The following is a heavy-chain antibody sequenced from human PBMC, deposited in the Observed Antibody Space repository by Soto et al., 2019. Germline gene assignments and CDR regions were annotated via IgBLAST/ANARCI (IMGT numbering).Heavy chain of an antibody. CDR1: GYTFTSHY. CDR2: INPTGGGA. V-gene: IGHV1-46*03. D-gene: IGHD5-12*01. J-gene: IGHJ4*02. Sequence: QVQLVQSGAEVKKPGASVKISCKASGYTFTSHYMHWVRQAPGQGLEWVGMINPTGGGASYEQKFQARVTMTRDTSTSTVYMELSSLRSEDTAVYFCARGSAYDREPFDYWGQGTLVTVSS. CDR3: ARGSAYDREPFDY.